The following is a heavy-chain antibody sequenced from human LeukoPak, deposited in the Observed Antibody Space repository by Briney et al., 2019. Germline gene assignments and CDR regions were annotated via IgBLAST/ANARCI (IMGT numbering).Heavy chain of an antibody. Sequence: GGSLRLSCAASGFTFDDYAMHWVRQAPGKGVEWVSGISWNSGSRGYTDSVQGRFTFSRDNTKNILYLQMSSLRAEDMPLYYCAKDTGSGSYYKFFYMDVWGKGTTVIVSS. J-gene: IGHJ6*03. D-gene: IGHD3-10*01. V-gene: IGHV3-9*03. CDR3: AKDTGSGSYYKFFYMDV. CDR1: GFTFDDYA. CDR2: ISWNSGSR.